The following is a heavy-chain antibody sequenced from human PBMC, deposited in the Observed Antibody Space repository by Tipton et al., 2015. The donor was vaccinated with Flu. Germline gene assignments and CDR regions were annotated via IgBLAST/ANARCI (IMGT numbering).Heavy chain of an antibody. V-gene: IGHV3-9*01. CDR2: ISWNSGSI. CDR3: AKGRHVYDYIFDY. CDR1: GFTFDDYA. Sequence: SLRLSCAASGFTFDDYAMHWVRQAPGKGLEWVSGISWNSGSIGYADSVKGRFTISRDNAKNSLYLQMNSLRAEDTALYYCAKGRHVYDYIFDYWGQGTLVTVSS. J-gene: IGHJ4*02. D-gene: IGHD5/OR15-5a*01.